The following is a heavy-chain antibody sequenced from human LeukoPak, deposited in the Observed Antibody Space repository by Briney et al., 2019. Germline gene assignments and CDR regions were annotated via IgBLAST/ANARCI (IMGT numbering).Heavy chain of an antibody. Sequence: GGSLRLSCAASGFTFSSYGMHWVRQAPGKGLEWVEFIRYDGSNKYYADSVKGRFTISRDNSKNTLYLQMNSLRAEDTAVYYCARRRVTFGGVIVIPDFGYWGQGTLVTVSS. CDR3: ARRRVTFGGVIVIPDFGY. V-gene: IGHV3-30*02. J-gene: IGHJ4*02. CDR1: GFTFSSYG. CDR2: IRYDGSNK. D-gene: IGHD3-16*02.